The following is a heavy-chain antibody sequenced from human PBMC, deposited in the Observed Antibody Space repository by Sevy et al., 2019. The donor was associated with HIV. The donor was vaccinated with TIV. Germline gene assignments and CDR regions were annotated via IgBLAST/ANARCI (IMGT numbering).Heavy chain of an antibody. D-gene: IGHD3-10*01. J-gene: IGHJ3*01. V-gene: IGHV3-30-3*01. CDR2: ISFDGTDK. Sequence: GGSLRLSCAASGFTFSSYPMHWVRQAPGKGLEWVSFISFDGTDKYYADSVKGRFTITRDNSKNTLFLQMNSLRAEDPVFFSCVGEITMLPGGAFDFWGQGTMVTVSS. CDR3: VGEITMLPGGAFDF. CDR1: GFTFSSYP.